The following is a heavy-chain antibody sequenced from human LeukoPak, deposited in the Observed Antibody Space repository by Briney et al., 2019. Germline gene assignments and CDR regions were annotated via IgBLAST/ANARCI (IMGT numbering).Heavy chain of an antibody. D-gene: IGHD1-26*01. V-gene: IGHV1-69*13. CDR3: ASQHGVLGGMDV. CDR1: GYTFTGYL. J-gene: IGHJ6*02. Sequence: VASVKVSCKASGYTFTGYLMHWVRQAPGQGVEWMGGIIPIFGTANYAQKFQGRVTITADESTSTAYMELSSLRSEDTAVYYCASQHGVLGGMDVWGQGTTVTVSS. CDR2: IIPIFGTA.